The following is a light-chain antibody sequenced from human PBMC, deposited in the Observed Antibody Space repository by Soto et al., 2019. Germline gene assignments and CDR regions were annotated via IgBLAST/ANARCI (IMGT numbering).Light chain of an antibody. Sequence: QSVLTQPPSVSAAPGQKVTISCSGSSSNIGNNYVSWYQHLPGTAPKLLIYDNNKRPSGIPDRFSGSKSGTSATLGITGLQTGDEADYYCGTWDSSLSAYVFGSGTKLTVI. CDR3: GTWDSSLSAYV. CDR1: SSNIGNNY. J-gene: IGLJ1*01. CDR2: DNN. V-gene: IGLV1-51*01.